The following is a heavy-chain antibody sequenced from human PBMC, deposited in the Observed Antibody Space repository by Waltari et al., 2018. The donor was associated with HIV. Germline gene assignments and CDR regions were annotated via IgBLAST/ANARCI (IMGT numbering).Heavy chain of an antibody. J-gene: IGHJ5*02. CDR3: ARSSGWSKGWFDP. V-gene: IGHV4-34*01. CDR2: INHSGST. Sequence: QVQLQQWGAGLLKPSETLSLTCAVYGGSFSGYYWSWIRQPPGKGLEWIGEINHSGSTNYNPSLKSRVTRSVDTSKNQFSLKLSSVTAADTAVYYCARSSGWSKGWFDPWGQGTLVTVSS. CDR1: GGSFSGYY. D-gene: IGHD6-19*01.